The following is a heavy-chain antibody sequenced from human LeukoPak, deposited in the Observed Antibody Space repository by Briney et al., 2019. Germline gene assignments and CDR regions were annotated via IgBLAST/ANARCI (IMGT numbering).Heavy chain of an antibody. Sequence: SETLSLTCTVSGYSISSGYYWGWIRQPPGKGLEWIGSIYHSGSTNYNPSLKSRVTISVDTSKNQFSLKLSSVTAADTAVYYCAGGDILTGNYFDYWGQGTLVTVSS. V-gene: IGHV4-38-2*02. CDR2: IYHSGST. CDR1: GYSISSGYY. D-gene: IGHD3-9*01. J-gene: IGHJ4*02. CDR3: AGGDILTGNYFDY.